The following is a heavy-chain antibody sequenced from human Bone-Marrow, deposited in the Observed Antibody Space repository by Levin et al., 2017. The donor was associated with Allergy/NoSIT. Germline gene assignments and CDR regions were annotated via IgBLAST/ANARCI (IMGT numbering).Heavy chain of an antibody. V-gene: IGHV1-69*06. CDR2: IIPIFGTA. D-gene: IGHD6-19*01. Sequence: SVKVSCKASGGTFSSYAISWVRQAPGQGLEWMGGIIPIFGTANYAQKFQGRVTITADKSTSTAYMELSSLRSEDTAVYYCARDRSGWGGLDYWGQGTLVTVSS. CDR3: ARDRSGWGGLDY. CDR1: GGTFSSYA. J-gene: IGHJ4*02.